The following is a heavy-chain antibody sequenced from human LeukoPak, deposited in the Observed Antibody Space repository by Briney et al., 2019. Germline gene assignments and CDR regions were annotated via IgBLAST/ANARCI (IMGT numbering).Heavy chain of an antibody. CDR1: GGSVTSTNW. CDR2: VHLDGRT. CDR3: ARGNYDILTGSYYYGMDV. V-gene: IGHV4-4*02. Sequence: SETLSLTCGVSGGSVTSTNWWTWVRQPPGKGLEWIGEVHLDGRTNYNPSLKSRLTMSVDLSENRVSLKLTSVTAADTAVYYCARGNYDILTGSYYYGMDVWGQGTTVTVSS. J-gene: IGHJ6*02. D-gene: IGHD3-9*01.